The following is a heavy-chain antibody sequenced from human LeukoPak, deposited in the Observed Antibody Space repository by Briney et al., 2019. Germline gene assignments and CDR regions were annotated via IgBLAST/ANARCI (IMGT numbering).Heavy chain of an antibody. V-gene: IGHV7-4-1*02. D-gene: IGHD1-7*01. CDR3: ARTSFKLPDY. J-gene: IGHJ4*02. Sequence: ASVKVSCKASGYSFTSFGMNWVRQAPGQGLEWLGWINTNTGNPTYGQGFTGRFVFSMDTSVSTAYLQISSLKAEDTAVYYCARTSFKLPDYWGQGTLVTVSS. CDR1: GYSFTSFG. CDR2: INTNTGNP.